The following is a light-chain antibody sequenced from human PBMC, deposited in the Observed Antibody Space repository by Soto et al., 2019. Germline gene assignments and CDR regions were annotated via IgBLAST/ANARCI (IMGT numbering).Light chain of an antibody. Sequence: DIQMTQSPSSLSASVGDTVTINCRANQSVSSWLAWYQQKPGQTPKLLIYDASTLETGVPSRFAGSEAETDFTLTIIGLQPDDFATYYCQQCSSYPWTFGQGTRVEIK. CDR2: DAS. CDR3: QQCSSYPWT. CDR1: QSVSSW. J-gene: IGKJ1*01. V-gene: IGKV1-5*01.